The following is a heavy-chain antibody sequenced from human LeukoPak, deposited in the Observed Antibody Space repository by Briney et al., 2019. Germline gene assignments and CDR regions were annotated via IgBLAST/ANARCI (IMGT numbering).Heavy chain of an antibody. J-gene: IGHJ4*02. CDR1: GFTFSSYS. D-gene: IGHD1-26*01. CDR3: ARGSGSYSTYFDF. Sequence: GGSLRLSCAASGFTFSSYSMNWVRQAPGKGLEWVSSISSSSNYIYYADSVKGRFTISRDNANNSLYLQMNSLRGEDTALYYCARGSGSYSTYFDFWGQGTLVTVSS. CDR2: ISSSSNYI. V-gene: IGHV3-21*04.